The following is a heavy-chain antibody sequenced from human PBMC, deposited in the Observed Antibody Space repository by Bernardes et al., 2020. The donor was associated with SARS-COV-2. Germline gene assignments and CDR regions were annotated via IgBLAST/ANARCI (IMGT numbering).Heavy chain of an antibody. CDR3: ARDLRGVDDY. CDR1: GFTFSSYC. Sequence: WGSLRLSCVFSGFTFSSYCIHFVRRAPGKVLVWVSRINQNGRTTDYADSVKGRFTISRDNAKNTLYLQMNSLRVEETAVYYCARDLRGVDDYWGQGTLVTVSS. CDR2: INQNGRTT. V-gene: IGHV3-74*01. J-gene: IGHJ4*02.